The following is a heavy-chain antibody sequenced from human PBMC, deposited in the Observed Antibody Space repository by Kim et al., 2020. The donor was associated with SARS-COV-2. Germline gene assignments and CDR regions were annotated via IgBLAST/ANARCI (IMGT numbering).Heavy chain of an antibody. CDR3: ATAIAVAGTTIYYYYGMDV. CDR2: FDPEDGET. Sequence: ASVKVSCKVSGYTLTELSMHWVRQAPRKGLEWMGGFDPEDGETIYAQKFQGRVTMTEDTSTDTAYMELSSLRSEDTAVYYCATAIAVAGTTIYYYYGMDVWGQATTVTVSS. CDR1: GYTLTELS. D-gene: IGHD6-19*01. J-gene: IGHJ6*02. V-gene: IGHV1-24*01.